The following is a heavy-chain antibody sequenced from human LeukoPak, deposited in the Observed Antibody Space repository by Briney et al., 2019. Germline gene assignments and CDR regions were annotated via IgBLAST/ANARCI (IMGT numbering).Heavy chain of an antibody. D-gene: IGHD4-17*01. CDR1: GFTFSSYW. Sequence: TGGSLRLSCAASGFTFSSYWMHWVRQAPGKGLVWVSRINSDGSSTNYADPVKGRFTISRDNSKNTLYLQMSSLRAEDTAVYYCVKSDRPDYADFGLGSWGQGTLVTVSS. CDR2: INSDGSST. J-gene: IGHJ5*02. CDR3: VKSDRPDYADFGLGS. V-gene: IGHV3-74*01.